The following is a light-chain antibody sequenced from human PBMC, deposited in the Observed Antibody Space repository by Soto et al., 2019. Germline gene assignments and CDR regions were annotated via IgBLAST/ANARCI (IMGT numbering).Light chain of an antibody. CDR2: KAS. CDR1: QSISSW. CDR3: QQYNSYST. Sequence: DIQMTQSPSTLSASVGDRVTITCRASQSISSWLAWYQQKPGKAPNLLIYKASSLESGVPSRFSGSGSGTEFTLTISSLHPDDFATYYCQQYNSYSTFGQGTKVDIK. J-gene: IGKJ1*01. V-gene: IGKV1-5*03.